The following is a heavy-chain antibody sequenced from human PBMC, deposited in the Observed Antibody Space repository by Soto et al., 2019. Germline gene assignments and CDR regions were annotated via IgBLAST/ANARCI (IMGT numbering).Heavy chain of an antibody. CDR1: GFTVSSNY. V-gene: IGHV3-66*01. CDR2: IYSGGST. Sequence: EVQLVESGGGLVQPGGSLRLSCAASGFTVSSNYMSWVRQAPGKGLEWVSVIYSGGSTYYADSVKGRFTISRDNSKNTMYLQMNSLRAEDTAVYYCARSLLQGTSIAAGGYYYYMDVWGKGTTVTVSS. J-gene: IGHJ6*03. D-gene: IGHD6-13*01. CDR3: ARSLLQGTSIAAGGYYYYMDV.